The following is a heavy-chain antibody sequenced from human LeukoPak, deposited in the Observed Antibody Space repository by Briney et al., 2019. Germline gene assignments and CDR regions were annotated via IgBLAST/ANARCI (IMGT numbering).Heavy chain of an antibody. CDR2: IIENGGET. D-gene: IGHD7-27*01. V-gene: IGHV3-23*01. CDR1: GFTFNKFA. CDR3: AKDSITTGDLDAFDI. J-gene: IGHJ3*02. Sequence: GGSLRLSCAASGFTFNKFAMSWVRQAPGKGLEWVSGIIENGGETYYADSVRGRFTISRDNSKNTLYLQMNSLRAEDTAVYYCAKDSITTGDLDAFDIWGQGTMVTVSS.